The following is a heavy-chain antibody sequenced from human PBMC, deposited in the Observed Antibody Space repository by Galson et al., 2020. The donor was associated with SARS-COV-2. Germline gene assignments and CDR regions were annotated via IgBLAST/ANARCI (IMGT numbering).Heavy chain of an antibody. D-gene: IGHD3-22*01. Sequence: SETLSLTCAVYGGSFSGYLWSWVRQPPGKGLEYIGEINHSGSTNYNPSLKSRVTISVDTSKNQFSLKLRAVTAADTAVYYCARGKTEITMMVVVVTSVHLYFDCWGQGTRVTVSS. CDR2: INHSGST. CDR3: ARGKTEITMMVVVVTSVHLYFDC. J-gene: IGHJ4*02. V-gene: IGHV4-34*01. CDR1: GGSFSGYL.